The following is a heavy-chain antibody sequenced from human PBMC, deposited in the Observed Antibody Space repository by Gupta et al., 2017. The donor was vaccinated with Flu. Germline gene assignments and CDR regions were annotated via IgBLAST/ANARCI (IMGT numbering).Heavy chain of an antibody. CDR1: GYPFSAYY. CDR3: AREQVYYYGMDV. J-gene: IGHJ6*02. Sequence: QVQLEQSGTEVKKPGVSVKVSCKASGYPFSAYYIHWVRQAPGQGLEWMGWINPTNGETNYEQKFQGRVTLTKDTAQSTAYMELNGLRSDDSAIYFCAREQVYYYGMDVWGQGTTVAVPS. V-gene: IGHV1-2*02. CDR2: INPTNGET.